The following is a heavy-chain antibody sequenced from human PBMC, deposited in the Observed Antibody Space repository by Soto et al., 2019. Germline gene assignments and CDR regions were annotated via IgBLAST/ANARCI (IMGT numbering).Heavy chain of an antibody. CDR3: ARDSTDSGSLDY. J-gene: IGHJ4*02. D-gene: IGHD1-26*01. Sequence: DVQLVESGGDLVQPGGSLRLSCAASGFTFSSYEMNWVRQAPGKELEWVSYIGSSGSGIYYADFVKGRFTISRDNAKKSLYLQMNSLRAEDTAVYYCARDSTDSGSLDYWGRGTLVTVSS. CDR1: GFTFSSYE. V-gene: IGHV3-48*03. CDR2: IGSSGSGI.